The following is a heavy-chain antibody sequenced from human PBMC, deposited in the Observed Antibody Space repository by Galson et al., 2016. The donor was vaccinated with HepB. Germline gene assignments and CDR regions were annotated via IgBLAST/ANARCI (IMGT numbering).Heavy chain of an antibody. CDR1: GFTFDTYG. CDR3: AGDRGQGSQLDS. Sequence: SLRLSCAVSGFTFDTYGIHWVRQAPGKRLQWVAVVWNAGDIHSYADSVKGRFTISRDKSKNMVFLHMDSLRVDDTALHYCAGDRGQGSQLDSWGQGTLVGVSS. CDR2: VWNAGDIH. V-gene: IGHV3-33*01. J-gene: IGHJ1*01. D-gene: IGHD1-1*01.